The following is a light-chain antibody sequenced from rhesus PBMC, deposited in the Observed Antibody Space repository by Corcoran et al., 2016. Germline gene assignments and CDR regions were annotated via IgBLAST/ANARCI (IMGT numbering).Light chain of an antibody. Sequence: DIQMTQSPSSLSASVGDRVTITCRASQAITTALAWYPQKPGQTPKLLIFEATSLQSGIPSRFSGSGSGTDFTLTISNLQSEDFATYYCQHYYSTPLTFGGGTKVEIK. CDR2: EAT. J-gene: IGKJ4*01. V-gene: IGKV1-25*01. CDR1: QAITTA. CDR3: QHYYSTPLT.